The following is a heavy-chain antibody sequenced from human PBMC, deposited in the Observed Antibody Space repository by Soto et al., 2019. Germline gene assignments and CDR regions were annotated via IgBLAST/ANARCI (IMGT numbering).Heavy chain of an antibody. CDR2: IYYSGST. J-gene: IGHJ1*01. V-gene: IGHV4-59*08. CDR1: GGSISSYY. Sequence: HVQLQESGPGLVKPSETLSLTCTVSGGSISSYYWSWIRQPPGKGLEWIGYIYYSGSTNYNPSLKSRVTISVDTSKNQFSLKLSSVTAADTAVYYCASHSSSWRAEYFQHWGQGTLVTVSS. D-gene: IGHD6-13*01. CDR3: ASHSSSWRAEYFQH.